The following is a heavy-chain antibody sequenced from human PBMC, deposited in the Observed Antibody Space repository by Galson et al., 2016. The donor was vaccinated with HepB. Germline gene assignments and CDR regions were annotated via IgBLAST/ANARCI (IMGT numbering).Heavy chain of an antibody. D-gene: IGHD1-26*01. Sequence: ETLSLTCAVSGVSIRSSNWWSWVRQPPGKSLEWIGEIYHTGSTNYNPSLKSLVTISFDKSKEHFSLTLNSVTAADTALYFCAKFATDPGTFDNWGQGLLVSVSS. J-gene: IGHJ4*02. CDR1: GVSIRSSNW. CDR3: AKFATDPGTFDN. CDR2: IYHTGST. V-gene: IGHV4-4*01.